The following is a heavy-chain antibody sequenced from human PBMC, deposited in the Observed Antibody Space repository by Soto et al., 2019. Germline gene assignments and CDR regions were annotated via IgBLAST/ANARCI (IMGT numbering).Heavy chain of an antibody. CDR1: GFTFSSYA. J-gene: IGHJ6*01. Sequence: PGGSLRLSCAASGFTFSSYAMHWVRQAPGKGLEYVSGITSNGGNTDYASSVKGRFTISRDNSKNTLYLQMGSLRAEDMAVYYCARRIPFGYGMDVWGQGTTVTVYS. CDR2: ITSNGGNT. D-gene: IGHD2-21*01. CDR3: ARRIPFGYGMDV. V-gene: IGHV3-64*01.